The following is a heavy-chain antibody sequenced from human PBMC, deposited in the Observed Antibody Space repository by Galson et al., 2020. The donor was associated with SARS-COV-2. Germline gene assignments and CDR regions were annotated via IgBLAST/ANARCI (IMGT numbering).Heavy chain of an antibody. CDR3: ARELLWFGELYYYGMDV. Sequence: ASVKVSCKASGYTFTSYGISWVRQAPGQGLEWMGWISAYNGNTNYAQKLQGRVTMTTDTSTSTAYMELRSLRSDDTAVYYCARELLWFGELYYYGMDVWGQGTTVTVSS. V-gene: IGHV1-18*01. CDR1: GYTFTSYG. D-gene: IGHD3-10*01. CDR2: ISAYNGNT. J-gene: IGHJ6*02.